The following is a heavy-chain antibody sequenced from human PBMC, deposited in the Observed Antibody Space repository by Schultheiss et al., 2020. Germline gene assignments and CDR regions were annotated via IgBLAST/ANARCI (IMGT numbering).Heavy chain of an antibody. J-gene: IGHJ3*02. CDR1: GFTVSSNY. CDR2: ISWNSGSI. D-gene: IGHD6-19*01. CDR3: AKDTKYSSGWLGAFDI. V-gene: IGHV3-9*01. Sequence: GGSLRLSCAASGFTVSSNYMSWVRQAPGKGLEWVSGISWNSGSIGYADSVKGRFTISRDNAKNSLYLQMNSLRAEDTALYYCAKDTKYSSGWLGAFDIWGQGTMVTVSS.